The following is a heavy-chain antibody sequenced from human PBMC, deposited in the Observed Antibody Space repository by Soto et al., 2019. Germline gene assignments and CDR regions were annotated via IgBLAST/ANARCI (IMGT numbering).Heavy chain of an antibody. Sequence: SETLSLTCTVSGGSISSYYWSWIRQPPGKGLEWIGYIYYSGSTNYNPSLKSRVTISVDTSKNQFSLKLSAVTAADTAVYYCARTPMALSGDSSGYYYYYGMDVWGQGTTVTVSS. V-gene: IGHV4-59*08. CDR1: GGSISSYY. CDR3: ARTPMALSGDSSGYYYYYGMDV. D-gene: IGHD3-22*01. J-gene: IGHJ6*02. CDR2: IYYSGST.